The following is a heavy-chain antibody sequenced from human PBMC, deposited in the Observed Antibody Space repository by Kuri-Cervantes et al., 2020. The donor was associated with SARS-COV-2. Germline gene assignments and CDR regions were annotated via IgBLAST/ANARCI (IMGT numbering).Heavy chain of an antibody. Sequence: GGSLRLSCAASGFTFSSYEMNWVRQAPGKGLEWVSYISSSGSTIYYADSVKGRFTISRDNAKNSLYLQMNSLRAEDTAVYYCARDSCSSTSRYHYYMDVWGKGTTGTVSS. J-gene: IGHJ6*03. CDR2: ISSSGSTI. D-gene: IGHD2-2*01. CDR3: ARDSCSSTSRYHYYMDV. V-gene: IGHV3-48*03. CDR1: GFTFSSYE.